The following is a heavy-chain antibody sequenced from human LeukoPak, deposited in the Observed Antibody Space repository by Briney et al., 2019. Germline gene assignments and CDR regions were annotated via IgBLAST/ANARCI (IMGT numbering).Heavy chain of an antibody. CDR1: GGSISSSSYY. V-gene: IGHV4-39*01. Sequence: SETLSLTCTVSGGSISSSSYYWGWIRQPPGKGLEWIGSIYYSGSTYYNPSLKSRVTISVDTSKNQFSLKLSSVTAADTAVYYCARHAGGSASSRRSGPFDYWGQGTLVTVSS. CDR3: ARHAGGSASSRRSGPFDY. D-gene: IGHD1-26*01. CDR2: IYYSGST. J-gene: IGHJ4*02.